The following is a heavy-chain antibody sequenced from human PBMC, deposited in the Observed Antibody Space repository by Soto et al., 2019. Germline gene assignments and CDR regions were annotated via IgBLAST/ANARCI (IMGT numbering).Heavy chain of an antibody. V-gene: IGHV3-53*01. J-gene: IGHJ6*02. Sequence: EEQLVESGGGLIQPGGSLRLSCTTSDFTVSDNYMSWVRQAPGKGLEWVSVIYTGGSTYYADSVQGRFTISRDNSKNTLYLQRNSLTAEDTAVYYCARDRGRIRILGVASGDGGMDVWGQGTTVTVSS. D-gene: IGHD3-3*01. CDR1: DFTVSDNY. CDR3: ARDRGRIRILGVASGDGGMDV. CDR2: IYTGGST.